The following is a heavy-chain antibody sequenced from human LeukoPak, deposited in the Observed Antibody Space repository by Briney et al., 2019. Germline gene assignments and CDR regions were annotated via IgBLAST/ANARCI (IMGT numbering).Heavy chain of an antibody. Sequence: SETLSLTCTVSGGSISSYYWSWIRQPPGKALEWIGYIYYSGSTNYNPSLKSRVTISVDTSKNQFPLKLSSVTAADTALYYCARDQGTWWFDPWGQGTLVTVSS. D-gene: IGHD3-10*01. J-gene: IGHJ5*02. CDR1: GGSISSYY. CDR2: IYYSGST. V-gene: IGHV4-59*01. CDR3: ARDQGTWWFDP.